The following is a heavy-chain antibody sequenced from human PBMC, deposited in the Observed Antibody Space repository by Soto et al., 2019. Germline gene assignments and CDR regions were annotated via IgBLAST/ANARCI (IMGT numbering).Heavy chain of an antibody. CDR1: GYTLTELS. CDR3: ATDRPTSVWELHFDY. V-gene: IGHV1-24*01. J-gene: IGHJ4*02. Sequence: ASVKVSCKVPGYTLTELSMHWVRQAPGKGLEWMGGFDPEDGETIYAQKFQGRVTMTEDTSTDTAYMELSSLRSEDTAVYYCATDRPTSVWELHFDYWGQGTLVTVSS. CDR2: FDPEDGET. D-gene: IGHD1-26*01.